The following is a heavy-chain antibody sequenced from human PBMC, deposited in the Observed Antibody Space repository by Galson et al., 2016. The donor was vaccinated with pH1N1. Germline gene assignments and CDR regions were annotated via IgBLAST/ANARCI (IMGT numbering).Heavy chain of an antibody. CDR3: SRDRPYGGKFDFDS. V-gene: IGHV3-53*01. Sequence: SLRLSCAASGFSVSRHWMSWVRQAPGQGLEWVSGIFNDGSTSYADPVKGRFTISRDNSKNTLDLQMNTLRVDDTALYYCSRDRPYGGKFDFDSWGPGTLVTVSS. J-gene: IGHJ4*02. D-gene: IGHD4-23*01. CDR2: IFNDGST. CDR1: GFSVSRHW.